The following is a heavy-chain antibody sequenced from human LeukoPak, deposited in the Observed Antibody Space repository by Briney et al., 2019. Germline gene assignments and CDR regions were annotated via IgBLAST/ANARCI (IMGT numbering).Heavy chain of an antibody. CDR3: ARGIGAFMGGFDP. D-gene: IGHD3-16*01. V-gene: IGHV3-23*01. CDR2: ISGSGGST. J-gene: IGHJ5*02. Sequence: PGGSLRLFCAASGFTFSSYAMSWVRQAPGKGLEWVSAISGSGGSTYYADSVKGRFTISRDNSKNTLYLQMNSLRAEDTAVYYCARGIGAFMGGFDPWGQGTLVTVSS. CDR1: GFTFSSYA.